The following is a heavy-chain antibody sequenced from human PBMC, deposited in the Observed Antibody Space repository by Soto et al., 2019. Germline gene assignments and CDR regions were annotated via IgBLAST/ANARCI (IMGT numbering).Heavy chain of an antibody. CDR3: ARAANWNGPLAPFDP. V-gene: IGHV1-18*01. J-gene: IGHJ5*02. D-gene: IGHD1-20*01. Sequence: QVQLVESGAEGKKPGASVKVSCKASGYTFTSYGISWVRQAPGQGLECMGWISAYNGNTNYAQKLQGRVTMTTDTSTSTAYMELRSLRPDDTAVYYCARAANWNGPLAPFDPWGQGTLVTVSS. CDR2: ISAYNGNT. CDR1: GYTFTSYG.